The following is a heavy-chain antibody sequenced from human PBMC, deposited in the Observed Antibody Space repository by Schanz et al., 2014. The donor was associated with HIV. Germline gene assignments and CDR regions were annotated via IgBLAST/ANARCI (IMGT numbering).Heavy chain of an antibody. J-gene: IGHJ4*02. CDR1: GFTFSSYG. Sequence: QVQLVESGGGVVQPGRSLRLSCAASGFTFSSYGIHWVRQAPGKGLEWVAVVSYDGSNKYYADSVKGRFTISRDNSKNILYLQMNSVRPEDTAVYFCAKGATRPDYFDSWGQGTLVTVSS. D-gene: IGHD1-26*01. CDR2: VSYDGSNK. V-gene: IGHV3-30*18. CDR3: AKGATRPDYFDS.